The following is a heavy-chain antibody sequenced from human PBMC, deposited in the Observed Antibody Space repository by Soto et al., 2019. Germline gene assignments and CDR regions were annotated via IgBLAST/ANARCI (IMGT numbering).Heavy chain of an antibody. J-gene: IGHJ4*02. CDR1: GYSITSSNW. D-gene: IGHD1-26*01. V-gene: IGHV4-28*01. Sequence: QVQLQESGPGLVKLSDTLSLTCADSGYSITSSNWWDWIRHPPGKRLHRIGYIYYSGTTYDNPSLKRRVTLSVDPSMNQCSLKLTSLTAVDTAVYYCARREIQGPIDYWGKGPLVTVSS. CDR2: IYYSGTT. CDR3: ARREIQGPIDY.